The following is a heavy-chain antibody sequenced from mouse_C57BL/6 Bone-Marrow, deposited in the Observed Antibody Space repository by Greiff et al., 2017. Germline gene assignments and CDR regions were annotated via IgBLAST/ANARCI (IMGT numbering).Heavy chain of an antibody. CDR3: ARDLYGSSYQFAY. CDR2: ISDGGSYT. J-gene: IGHJ3*01. CDR1: GFTFSSYA. V-gene: IGHV5-4*01. Sequence: EVQVVESGGGLVKPGGSLKLSCAASGFTFSSYAMSWVRQTPEKRLEWVATISDGGSYTYYPDNVKGRITISRYNAKNNLYLQMSHLKSEDTAMYYCARDLYGSSYQFAYWGQGTLVTVSA. D-gene: IGHD1-1*01.